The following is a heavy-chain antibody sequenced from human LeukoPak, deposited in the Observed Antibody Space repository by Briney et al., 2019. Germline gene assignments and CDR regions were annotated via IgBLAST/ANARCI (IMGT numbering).Heavy chain of an antibody. CDR1: GYSFTSYW. CDR2: IDPSDSYT. J-gene: IGHJ4*02. V-gene: IGHV5-10-1*01. Sequence: GESLKISCKGSGYSFTSYWISWVRQMPGKGLEWMGRIDPSDSYTNYSPSFQGHVTISADKSISTAYLQWSSLKASDTAMYYCARTCYYDSSGLVPGYWGQGTLVTVSS. CDR3: ARTCYYDSSGLVPGY. D-gene: IGHD3-22*01.